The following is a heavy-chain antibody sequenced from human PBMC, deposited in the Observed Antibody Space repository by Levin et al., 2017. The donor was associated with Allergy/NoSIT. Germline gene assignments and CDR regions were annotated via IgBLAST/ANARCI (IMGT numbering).Heavy chain of an antibody. CDR3: ARAMSDDS. CDR1: GFTFSSYE. CDR2: ISSSGSTI. V-gene: IGHV3-48*03. J-gene: IGHJ4*02. Sequence: GESLKISCAASGFTFSSYEMNWVRQAPGKGLEGGSYISSSGSTIYYADSVKGRFNISREKAKKSMYLQMKSLRAEDTAVYYCARAMSDDSFGQATLVTVSS.